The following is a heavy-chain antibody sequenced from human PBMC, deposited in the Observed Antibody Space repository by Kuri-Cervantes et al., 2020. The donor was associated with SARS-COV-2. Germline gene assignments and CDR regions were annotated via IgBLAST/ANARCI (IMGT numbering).Heavy chain of an antibody. CDR3: ARDGKDDSSGYYPV. CDR1: GGTFSSYA. CDR2: ISAYNGNT. D-gene: IGHD3-22*01. V-gene: IGHV1-18*01. Sequence: ASVKVSCKASGGTFSSYAISWVRQAPGQGLEWMGWISAYNGNTNYAQKLQGRVTMTTDTSTSTAYMELSSLRSEDTAVYYCARDGKDDSSGYYPVWGQGTVGTVSS. J-gene: IGHJ4*02.